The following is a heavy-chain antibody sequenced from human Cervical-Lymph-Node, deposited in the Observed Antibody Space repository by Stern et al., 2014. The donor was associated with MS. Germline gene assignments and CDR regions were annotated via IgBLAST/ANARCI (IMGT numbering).Heavy chain of an antibody. Sequence: MQLVESGTEVKKPGASVKVSCKASGYTFTNYFIHWVRQAPGQGLEWMGIINPSGGSTSYAQKFQGRVTMTRDTSTSTVYMELSSLRSEDTAVYYCAREVAGHRLGMMDVWGQGTTVTVSS. CDR3: AREVAGHRLGMMDV. D-gene: IGHD6-19*01. CDR1: GYTFTNYF. CDR2: INPSGGST. J-gene: IGHJ6*02. V-gene: IGHV1-46*01.